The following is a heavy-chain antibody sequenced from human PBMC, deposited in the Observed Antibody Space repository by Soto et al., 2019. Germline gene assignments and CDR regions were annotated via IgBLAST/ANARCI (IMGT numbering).Heavy chain of an antibody. Sequence: GSSVKVSCKTSGYTFSNYAISWVRQAPGQGLEWMGWVSPYNGNANYTEKFQGRVSMTTDTSTTTAYMELTSLTSDETAIYYCARAISVIMAAPAYWG. CDR2: VSPYNGNA. CDR3: ARAISVIMAAPAY. V-gene: IGHV1-18*04. D-gene: IGHD2-8*01. J-gene: IGHJ4*01. CDR1: GYTFSNYA.